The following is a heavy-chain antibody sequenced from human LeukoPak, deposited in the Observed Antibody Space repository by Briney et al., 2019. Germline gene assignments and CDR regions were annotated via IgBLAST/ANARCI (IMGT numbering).Heavy chain of an antibody. Sequence: GGSLRLSCAASGFTFSNYAMSWVRQAPGRGLDWVSTIRNSGVDTHYADSVKGRFTISRDNSKNTLYLQMNSLRAEDTAVYYCAKADAAGSYDFWSGYHYYYYGMDVWGQGTTVTVSS. D-gene: IGHD3-3*01. V-gene: IGHV3-23*01. CDR1: GFTFSNYA. CDR3: AKADAAGSYDFWSGYHYYYYGMDV. CDR2: IRNSGVDT. J-gene: IGHJ6*02.